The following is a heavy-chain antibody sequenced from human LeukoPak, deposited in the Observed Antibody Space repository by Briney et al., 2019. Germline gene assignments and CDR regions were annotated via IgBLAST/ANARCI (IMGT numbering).Heavy chain of an antibody. Sequence: GGSLRLSCATSGFPFETNAMSWVREAPGKGLEWVATIGNTETFYADSVTGRFTISRDNSKNTVNLQMNRLRVEDTAIYYCAKDWIQFNRVFDCFDSWGQGTLVTVSS. J-gene: IGHJ4*02. V-gene: IGHV3-23*01. D-gene: IGHD5-18*01. CDR2: IGNTET. CDR1: GFPFETNA. CDR3: AKDWIQFNRVFDCFDS.